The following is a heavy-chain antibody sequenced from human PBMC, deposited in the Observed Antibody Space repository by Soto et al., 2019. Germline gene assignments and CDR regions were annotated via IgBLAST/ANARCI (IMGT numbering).Heavy chain of an antibody. Sequence: QVQLQQWGAGLLKPSETLSLTCAVYGGSFSGYYWSWIRQPPGKGLEWIGEINHSGSTNYNPSLKSRVTISVDTSKNQFSLKLSSVTAADTAVYYGARGLSIAARFYYYYGMDVWGQGTTVTVSS. CDR3: ARGLSIAARFYYYYGMDV. D-gene: IGHD6-6*01. J-gene: IGHJ6*02. CDR2: INHSGST. CDR1: GGSFSGYY. V-gene: IGHV4-34*01.